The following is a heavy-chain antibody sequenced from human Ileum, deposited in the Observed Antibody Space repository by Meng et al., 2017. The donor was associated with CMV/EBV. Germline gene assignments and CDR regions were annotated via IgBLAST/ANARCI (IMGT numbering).Heavy chain of an antibody. D-gene: IGHD2-21*01. V-gene: IGHV1-24*01. J-gene: IGHJ4*02. Sequence: VSGYTLTELSMHWVRPAPGKGLEWMGGFDPEDGETIYAQKFQGRVTMTEDTSTDTAYMELSSLRSEDTAVYYCAAVVLVKFYGGVDYWGQGTLVTVSS. CDR3: AAVVLVKFYGGVDY. CDR2: FDPEDGET. CDR1: GYTLTELS.